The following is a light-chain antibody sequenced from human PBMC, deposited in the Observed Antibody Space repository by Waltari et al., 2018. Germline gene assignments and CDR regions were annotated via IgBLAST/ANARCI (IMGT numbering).Light chain of an antibody. J-gene: IGLJ3*02. CDR2: RTD. CDR1: RSNIEINP. CDR3: AAWDVSLDDSIV. V-gene: IGLV1-44*01. Sequence: QSVLTQPPSVSGTPGQRVTISCSGSRSNIEINPVNWYQHLPGPAPQLLIYRTDHGPPGVPDRFSGSKFGTSASLAISGLQSEDEADYYCAAWDVSLDDSIVFGGGTKLTVL.